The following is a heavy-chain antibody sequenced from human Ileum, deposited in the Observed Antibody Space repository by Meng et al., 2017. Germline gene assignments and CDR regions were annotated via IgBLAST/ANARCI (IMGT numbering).Heavy chain of an antibody. Sequence: VELVVSGVGLVKPWVSLRLSCAASGFTFSNAWMSWVRQAPGKGLEWVGRIKSKTDGGTTDYAAPVKGRFTISRDDSKNTLYLQMNSLKTEDTAVYYCTTDLIVGATVFDYWGQGTLVAVSS. CDR3: TTDLIVGATVFDY. CDR2: IKSKTDGGTT. D-gene: IGHD1-26*01. CDR1: GFTFSNAW. J-gene: IGHJ4*02. V-gene: IGHV3-15*01.